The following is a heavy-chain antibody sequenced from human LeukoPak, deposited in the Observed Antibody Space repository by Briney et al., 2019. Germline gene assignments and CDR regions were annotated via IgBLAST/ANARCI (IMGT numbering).Heavy chain of an antibody. Sequence: GRSLRLSCAASGFTFDDYAMHWVRQAPGKGLEWVSGISWNSGSIGYADSAKGRFTISRDNAKNSLYLQMNSLRAEDTALYYCAKESSGSYLVFAFDIWGQGTMVTVSS. J-gene: IGHJ3*02. CDR1: GFTFDDYA. CDR3: AKESSGSYLVFAFDI. D-gene: IGHD1-26*01. CDR2: ISWNSGSI. V-gene: IGHV3-9*01.